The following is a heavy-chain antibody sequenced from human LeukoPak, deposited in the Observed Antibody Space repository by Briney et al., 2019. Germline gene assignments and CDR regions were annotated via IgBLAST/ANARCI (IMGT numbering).Heavy chain of an antibody. CDR3: VRLVSAAGSFDY. J-gene: IGHJ4*02. Sequence: SETLSLTCTVSGGSVSSSDYYWASSRQPPGEGLQWVGSVYYSGTTYYNPSLKSQLTISVDTSKNQFSLKLSYVTAADTAVYYCVRLVSAAGSFDYWGRGTLVTVSS. V-gene: IGHV4-39*01. D-gene: IGHD3-10*01. CDR2: VYYSGTT. CDR1: GGSVSSSDYY.